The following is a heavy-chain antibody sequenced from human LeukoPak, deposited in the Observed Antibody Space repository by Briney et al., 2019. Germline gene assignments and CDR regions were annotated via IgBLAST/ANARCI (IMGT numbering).Heavy chain of an antibody. CDR2: INHSGST. Sequence: SETLSLTCAVYGGSFSGYYWSWIRQPPGKGLEWIGEINHSGSTNYNPSLKSRVTISVDTSKNQFSLKLSSVTAADTAVYYCARDRQWLATDAFDIWGQGTMVTVSS. J-gene: IGHJ3*02. CDR3: ARDRQWLATDAFDI. CDR1: GGSFSGYY. V-gene: IGHV4-34*01. D-gene: IGHD6-19*01.